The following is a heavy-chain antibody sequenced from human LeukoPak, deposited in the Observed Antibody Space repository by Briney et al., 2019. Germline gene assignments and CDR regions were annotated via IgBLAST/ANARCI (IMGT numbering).Heavy chain of an antibody. D-gene: IGHD3-3*01. V-gene: IGHV1-2*06. J-gene: IGHJ5*02. CDR3: AKDFWSGYYKFDP. Sequence: ASVKVSCKASGCTFTGYYMHWVRQAPGQGLEWMGRINPNSGGTNYAQKFQGRVTMTRDTSISTAYMELSRLRSDDTAVYYCAKDFWSGYYKFDPWGQGTLVTVSS. CDR2: INPNSGGT. CDR1: GCTFTGYY.